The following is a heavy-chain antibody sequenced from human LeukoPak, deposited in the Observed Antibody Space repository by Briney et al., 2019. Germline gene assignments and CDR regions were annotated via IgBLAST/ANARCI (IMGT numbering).Heavy chain of an antibody. J-gene: IGHJ5*02. CDR3: ARAASTHIVLMVYAGNWFDP. V-gene: IGHV1-18*01. Sequence: ASVKVSCKASGYTFTSYGISWVRQAPGQGLEWMGWISAYNGNTNYAQKLQGRVIMTTDTSTSTAYMELRSLRSDDTAVYYCARAASTHIVLMVYAGNWFDPWGQGTLVTVSS. D-gene: IGHD2-8*01. CDR2: ISAYNGNT. CDR1: GYTFTSYG.